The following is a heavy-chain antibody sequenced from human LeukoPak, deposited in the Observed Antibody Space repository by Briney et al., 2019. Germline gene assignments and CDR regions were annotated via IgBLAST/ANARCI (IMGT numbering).Heavy chain of an antibody. CDR1: GGSFSGYY. V-gene: IGHV4-34*01. J-gene: IGHJ4*02. CDR3: ARGPHTGVNYYDSSGYYY. D-gene: IGHD3-22*01. Sequence: SETLSLTCDVYGGSFSGYYWSWIRQPPGKGLEWIGEINHSGSTNYNPSLTSRVTISVDTSKNQFSLKLSSVTAADTAVYYCARGPHTGVNYYDSSGYYYWGQGTLVTASS. CDR2: INHSGST.